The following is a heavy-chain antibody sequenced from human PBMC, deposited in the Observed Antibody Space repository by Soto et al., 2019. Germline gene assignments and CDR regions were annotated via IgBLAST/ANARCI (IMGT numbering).Heavy chain of an antibody. CDR1: GGSISSGGYY. J-gene: IGHJ4*02. Sequence: QVQLQESGPGLVKPSQTLSLTCTVSGGSISSGGYYWSWIRQHPGKGLEWIGYSYYSGSTYYNPSLKSRVTISVDTSKNQFSLKLSSVTAADTAGYYCATSRYGGYGVDYWGQGTLVTVSS. CDR2: SYYSGST. CDR3: ATSRYGGYGVDY. D-gene: IGHD4-17*01. V-gene: IGHV4-31*03.